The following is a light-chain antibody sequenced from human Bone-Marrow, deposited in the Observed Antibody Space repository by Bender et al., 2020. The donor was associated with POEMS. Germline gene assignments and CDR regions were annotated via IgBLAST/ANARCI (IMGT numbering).Light chain of an antibody. CDR1: SSDVGAYNF. J-gene: IGLJ1*01. CDR2: GVS. CDR3: CSYADSSTLV. V-gene: IGLV2-14*01. Sequence: QSALTQPASVSGSPGQSITISCTGTSSDVGAYNFVSWYQQHPGKVPRLIIYGVSNRPSGVSHRFSGSKSGNTASLTISGLQAEDEADYYCCSYADSSTLVLGTGTKVTVL.